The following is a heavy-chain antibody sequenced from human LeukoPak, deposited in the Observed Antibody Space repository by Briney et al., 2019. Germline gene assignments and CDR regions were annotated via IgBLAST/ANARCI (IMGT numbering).Heavy chain of an antibody. CDR1: GFTFSSYA. D-gene: IGHD4-17*01. CDR3: ARIVAYGDYAPFDY. CDR2: ISYDGSNK. Sequence: GGSLRLSCAASGFTFSSYAMHWVRQAPGKGLEWVAVISYDGSNKYYADSVKGRFTISRDNSKNTLYLQMNSLRAEDTAVYYCARIVAYGDYAPFDYWGQGILVAVSS. J-gene: IGHJ4*02. V-gene: IGHV3-30*04.